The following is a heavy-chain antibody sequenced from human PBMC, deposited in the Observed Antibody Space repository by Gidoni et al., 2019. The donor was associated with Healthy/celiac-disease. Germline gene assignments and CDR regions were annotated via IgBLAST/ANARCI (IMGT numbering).Heavy chain of an antibody. CDR3: AKGRTGSYDAFDI. J-gene: IGHJ3*02. CDR2: ISYDGSNK. Sequence: QVQLVESGGGVVQPGRSLRLSCAASGFTFSSYGMHWVRQAPGKGLEWVAVISYDGSNKYYADSVKGRFTISRDNSKNTLYLQMNSLRAEDTAVYYCAKGRTGSYDAFDIWGQGTMVTVSS. CDR1: GFTFSSYG. V-gene: IGHV3-30*18. D-gene: IGHD1-26*01.